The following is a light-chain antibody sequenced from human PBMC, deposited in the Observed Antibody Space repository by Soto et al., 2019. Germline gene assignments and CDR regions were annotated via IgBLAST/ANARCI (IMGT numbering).Light chain of an antibody. CDR2: DAS. Sequence: AIQLTQSPSSLSASVGDRIAITCRASQGISNDLAWYQQRPGKAPKLLIYDASTLESGVPPRFSGSGSGTDFTLTISSLQPEDFATYFCQQCSGHHPLTCGGGTKVEI. V-gene: IGKV1-13*02. CDR3: QQCSGHHPLT. J-gene: IGKJ4*01. CDR1: QGISND.